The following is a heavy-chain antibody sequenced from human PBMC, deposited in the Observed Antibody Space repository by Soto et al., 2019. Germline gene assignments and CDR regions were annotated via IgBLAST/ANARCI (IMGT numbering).Heavy chain of an antibody. Sequence: QITLNESGPTVVRPTETLTLTCRFSGFSLTTSGVGVGWVRQSPGKAPEWLALIYWDDDKRYRESLKSRLAITKDTSKKQVVLTVANLDPTDTATYYCAHRVLRTVFGLVTTTAIYFDFWGQGTPVAVSS. V-gene: IGHV2-5*02. J-gene: IGHJ4*02. CDR3: AHRVLRTVFGLVTTTAIYFDF. CDR1: GFSLTTSGVG. D-gene: IGHD3-3*01. CDR2: IYWDDDK.